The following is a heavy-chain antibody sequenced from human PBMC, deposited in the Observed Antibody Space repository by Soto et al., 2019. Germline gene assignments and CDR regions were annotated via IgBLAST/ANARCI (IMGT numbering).Heavy chain of an antibody. J-gene: IGHJ6*03. CDR3: ARDLSWGSNWYYYLDV. D-gene: IGHD7-27*01. Sequence: PGGSLRLSCAASGFTFSSYGMHWVRQAPGKGLEWVADIWYDGSIIDYADSVKGRFTVSRDNARNSLYLQMNSLRAEDTAVYYCARDLSWGSNWYYYLDVWGKGTTVTVSS. V-gene: IGHV3-33*01. CDR1: GFTFSSYG. CDR2: IWYDGSII.